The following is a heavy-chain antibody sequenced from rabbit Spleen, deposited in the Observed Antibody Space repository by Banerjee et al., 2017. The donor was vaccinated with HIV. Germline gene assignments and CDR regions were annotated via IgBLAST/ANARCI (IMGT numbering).Heavy chain of an antibody. J-gene: IGHJ6*01. Sequence: QEQLVESGGGLVQPGGSLKLSCKASGFDFSNYGVSWVRQAPGKGLEWIGYIEPIFGNTYYANWVNGRLTISSHNAQNTLYLQLSSLTVADTATYFCARDTGSSFSSYGMDLWGPGTLVTVS. CDR3: ARDTGSSFSSYGMDL. D-gene: IGHD8-1*01. CDR2: IEPIFGNT. CDR1: GFDFSNYG. V-gene: IGHV1S47*01.